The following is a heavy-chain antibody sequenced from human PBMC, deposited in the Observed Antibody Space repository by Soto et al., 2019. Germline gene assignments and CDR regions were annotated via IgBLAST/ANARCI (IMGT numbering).Heavy chain of an antibody. CDR1: GFTFSSYA. D-gene: IGHD6-6*01. J-gene: IGHJ4*02. V-gene: IGHV3-23*01. Sequence: EVQLLESGGGLVQPGGSLRLSCAASGFTFSSYAMSWVRQAPGKGLEWVSAISGSGGSTYYADSVKGRFTISRDNSKNTLYRQMNSLRAEDTAVYYCARGLYSSSSIIVYWGQGTLVTVSS. CDR2: ISGSGGST. CDR3: ARGLYSSSSIIVY.